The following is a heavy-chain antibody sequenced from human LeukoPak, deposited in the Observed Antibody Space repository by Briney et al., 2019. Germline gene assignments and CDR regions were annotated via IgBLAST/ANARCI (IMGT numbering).Heavy chain of an antibody. CDR2: IRYDGSNK. V-gene: IGHV3-30*02. J-gene: IGHJ4*02. D-gene: IGHD2-2*01. CDR1: GFTFSSYG. CDR3: AKGFVVVPAAELDY. Sequence: GGSLRLSCAASGFTFSSYGMHWVRQAPGKGLEWVAFIRYDGSNKYYADSVKGRFTISRDNSKNTLYLQMNSLRAEDTAVYYCAKGFVVVPAAELDYWGQGTLVTVSS.